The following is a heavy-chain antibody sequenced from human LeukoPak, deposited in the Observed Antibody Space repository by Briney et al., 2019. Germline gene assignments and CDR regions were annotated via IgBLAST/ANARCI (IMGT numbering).Heavy chain of an antibody. D-gene: IGHD5-24*01. CDR3: ARDRAEGMATIIDAFDI. CDR1: GLTVSSNY. V-gene: IGHV3-66*01. J-gene: IGHJ3*02. Sequence: GGSLRLSYVASGLTVSSNYMSWVRQAPGKGLEWVSVIYSGNSTYYADSVKGRFTISRDNSKNTLYLQMNSLRAEDTAVYYCARDRAEGMATIIDAFDIWGQGTMVTVSS. CDR2: IYSGNST.